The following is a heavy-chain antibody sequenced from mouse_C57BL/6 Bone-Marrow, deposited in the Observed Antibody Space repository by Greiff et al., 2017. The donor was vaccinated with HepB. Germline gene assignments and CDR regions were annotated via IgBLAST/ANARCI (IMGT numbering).Heavy chain of an antibody. CDR3: ARWGYYGSSYDY. D-gene: IGHD1-1*01. V-gene: IGHV1-50*01. CDR2: IDPSDSYT. CDR1: GYTFTSYW. J-gene: IGHJ2*01. Sequence: QVQLQQPGAELVKPGASVKLSCKASGYTFTSYWMQWVKQRPGQGLEWIGEIDPSDSYTNYNQKFKGKATLTVDTSSSTAYMQLSSLTSEDSAVYYWARWGYYGSSYDYWGKGTTLTVSS.